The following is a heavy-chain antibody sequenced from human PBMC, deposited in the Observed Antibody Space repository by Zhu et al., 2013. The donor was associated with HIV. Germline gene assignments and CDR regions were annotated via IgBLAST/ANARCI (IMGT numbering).Heavy chain of an antibody. CDR1: GDFDTYSKYA. D-gene: IGHD3-10*01. V-gene: IGHV1-69*01. CDR3: AKEDDVTMAGSFWFEP. CDR2: IVPIFDTP. Sequence: QVQLVQSGAEVKKPGSSVKLSCKASGDFDTYSKYAISWLRQAPGQGPEWMGGIVPIFDTPNYAEKFQNTVTITADAVTRTVYMELSSLRGDDTAVYYCAKEDDVTMAGSFWFEPWGQGTRVTVSS. J-gene: IGHJ5*02.